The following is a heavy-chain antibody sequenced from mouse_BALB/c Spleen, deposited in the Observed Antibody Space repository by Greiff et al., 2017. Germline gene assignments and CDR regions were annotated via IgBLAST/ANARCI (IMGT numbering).Heavy chain of an antibody. Sequence: DVHLVESGGGLVQPGGSRKLSCAASGFTFSSFGMHWVRQAPEKGLEWVAYISSGSSTIYYADTVKGRFTISRDNPKNTLFLQMTSLRSEDTAMYYCARSGYGSSSSYAMDYWGQGTSVTVSS. CDR2: ISSGSSTI. D-gene: IGHD1-1*01. CDR3: ARSGYGSSSSYAMDY. V-gene: IGHV5-17*02. J-gene: IGHJ4*01. CDR1: GFTFSSFG.